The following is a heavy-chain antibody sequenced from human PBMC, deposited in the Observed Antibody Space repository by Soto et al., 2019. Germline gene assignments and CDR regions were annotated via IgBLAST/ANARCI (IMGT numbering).Heavy chain of an antibody. V-gene: IGHV3-23*01. CDR1: GFTFSDFG. CDR3: AKDAGNEESLFDY. Sequence: GGSLRLSCEASGFTFSDFGVSWVRQIPGKGLEWVSTVNNDGRNTHYADSVEGRFTISRDNSKNTLYLQMGSLRAEDTAIYYCAKDAGNEESLFDYWGQGTLVTV. J-gene: IGHJ4*02. CDR2: VNNDGRNT.